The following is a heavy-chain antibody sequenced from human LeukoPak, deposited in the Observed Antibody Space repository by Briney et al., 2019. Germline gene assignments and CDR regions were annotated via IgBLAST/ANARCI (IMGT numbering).Heavy chain of an antibody. J-gene: IGHJ5*02. V-gene: IGHV4-4*07. CDR1: SGAISSYN. CDR2: IYTSVST. D-gene: IGHD1-20*01. CDR3: ARVRFSPGDNNWNDANWFDP. Sequence: SETLSLTCTVSSGAISSYNWSWIPQPAGKRLEWIGRIYTSVSTHYNPSLKSRVTMSVDTSKNQFSLKLSSVTAADTAVYYCARVRFSPGDNNWNDANWFDPWGQGTLVTVSS.